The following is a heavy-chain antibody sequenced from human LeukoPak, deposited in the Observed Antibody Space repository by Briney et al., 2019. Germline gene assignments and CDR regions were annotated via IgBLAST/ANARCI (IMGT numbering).Heavy chain of an antibody. CDR3: AHRLTKWLPLDY. J-gene: IGHJ4*02. CDR2: IYWNDDK. CDR1: GFSLTTSGVG. D-gene: IGHD5-24*01. V-gene: IGHV2-5*01. Sequence: KESGPTLVKPTQTLTLTCTLSGFSLTTSGVGVGWIRQPPGKALEWLALIYWNDDKRYSQSLKSRLTITKDTSKNQVVLTMTNMDPVDTATYYCAHRLTKWLPLDYWGQGTLVTVSS.